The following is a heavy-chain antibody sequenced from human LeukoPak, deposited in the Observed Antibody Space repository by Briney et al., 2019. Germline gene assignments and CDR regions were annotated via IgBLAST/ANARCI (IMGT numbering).Heavy chain of an antibody. D-gene: IGHD4-11*01. Sequence: SETLSLTCNVSGGSISSSSYYWGWIRQPPGKGLEWIGSIYYSGSTYYNPSLKSRVTISVDTSKNQFSLKLSSVTAADTAVYYCAREQLWYYSPYYFDYWGQGTLVTVSS. CDR2: IYYSGST. CDR3: AREQLWYYSPYYFDY. CDR1: GGSISSSSYY. J-gene: IGHJ4*02. V-gene: IGHV4-39*07.